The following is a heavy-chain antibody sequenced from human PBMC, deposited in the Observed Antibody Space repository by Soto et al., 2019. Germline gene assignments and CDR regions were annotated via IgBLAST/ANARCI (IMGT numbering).Heavy chain of an antibody. Sequence: ASVKVSCKASGYTFTSYAMHWVRQAPGQRLEWKGWINAGKGKTKNSQKIQSKITITRDTSASTAYMELSSLRSEDTAVYYCARDLGGWPDYWGQGTLVTVSS. CDR3: ARDLGGWPDY. V-gene: IGHV1-3*01. CDR1: GYTFTSYA. D-gene: IGHD2-15*01. J-gene: IGHJ4*02. CDR2: INAGKGKT.